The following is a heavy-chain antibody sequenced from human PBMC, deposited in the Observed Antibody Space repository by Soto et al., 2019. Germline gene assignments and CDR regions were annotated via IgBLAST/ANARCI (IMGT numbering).Heavy chain of an antibody. J-gene: IGHJ6*02. V-gene: IGHV1-3*01. Sequence: ASVKVSCKASGYTFTSYAMHWVRQAPGQRLEWMGWINAGNDNTKYSQKFQGRVTITRDTSASTAYMELSSLRSEDMAVYYCARDRYDFWSGFLPVVYYGMDVWGQGTTVTVSS. CDR1: GYTFTSYA. D-gene: IGHD3-3*01. CDR2: INAGNDNT. CDR3: ARDRYDFWSGFLPVVYYGMDV.